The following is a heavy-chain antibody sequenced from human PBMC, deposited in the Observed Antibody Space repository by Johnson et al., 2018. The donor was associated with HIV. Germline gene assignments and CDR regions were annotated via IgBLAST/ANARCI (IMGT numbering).Heavy chain of an antibody. V-gene: IGHV3-30*03. CDR3: ARDVIKVIAARDDAFDI. D-gene: IGHD6-6*01. Sequence: QVQLVESGGGVVQPGRSLRVSCGASGFTFSSYDMHWVRQAPGKGLEWVAVRTYDGTKKYFADSVKGRFNISRDNSKNTLYLQMNSVRPEDAAVYYCARDVIKVIAARDDAFDIWGQGTMVTVSS. CDR2: RTYDGTKK. J-gene: IGHJ3*02. CDR1: GFTFSSYD.